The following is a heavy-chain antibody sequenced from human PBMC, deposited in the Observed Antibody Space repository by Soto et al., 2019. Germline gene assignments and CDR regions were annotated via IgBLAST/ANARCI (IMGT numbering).Heavy chain of an antibody. Sequence: EVQLVQSGAEVKKPGESLRISCKGSGYSFTSYWISWVRQMPGKGLEWMGRIDPSDSYTNYSPSFQGHVTISADKSISTXXLXWXXLKASDPAMYYCERHEERHYYGSGRYYTTYYGMDVWGQGTTVTVSS. D-gene: IGHD3-10*01. CDR3: ERHEERHYYGSGRYYTTYYGMDV. J-gene: IGHJ6*02. CDR1: GYSFTSYW. V-gene: IGHV5-10-1*01. CDR2: IDPSDSYT.